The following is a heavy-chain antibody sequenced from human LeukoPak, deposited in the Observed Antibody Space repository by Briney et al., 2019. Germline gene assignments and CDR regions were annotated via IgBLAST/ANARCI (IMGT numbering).Heavy chain of an antibody. CDR1: GGSISSYY. J-gene: IGHJ5*02. CDR2: IDISGNT. D-gene: IGHD1-26*01. Sequence: SETLSLTCTVSGGSISSYYWTWIRQPAGKGLEWMGRIDISGNTNYNPSLKSRLTMSVDTSKNHFSLKFSSVTAADTAVYYCARGGISDNWLDPWGQGTLVTVSS. V-gene: IGHV4-4*07. CDR3: ARGGISDNWLDP.